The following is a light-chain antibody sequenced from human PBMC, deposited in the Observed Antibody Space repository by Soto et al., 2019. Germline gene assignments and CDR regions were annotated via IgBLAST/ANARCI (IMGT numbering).Light chain of an antibody. CDR1: QDVSKY. CDR3: QQYSNLIT. Sequence: DIQMTQSPSSLFASLGYRVTITFQSSQDVSKYLNWYQQKLGKAPKLLIYDASNLETGVPSRFSGSGSGTYFSFTISSLQPEDFATYYCQQYSNLITFGQGTRLEIK. J-gene: IGKJ5*01. CDR2: DAS. V-gene: IGKV1-33*01.